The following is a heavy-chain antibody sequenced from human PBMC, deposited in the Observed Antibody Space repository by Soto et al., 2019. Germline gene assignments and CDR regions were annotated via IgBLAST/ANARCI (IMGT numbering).Heavy chain of an antibody. D-gene: IGHD2-15*01. Sequence: GGSLRLSCAASGFTFSSYGMHWVRQAPGKGLEWVAVIWYDGSNKYYADSVKGRFTISRDNSKNTLYLQMNSLRAEDTAVYYCAREYCSGGSCYGFGYWGQGTLVTVSS. CDR3: AREYCSGGSCYGFGY. J-gene: IGHJ4*02. CDR1: GFTFSSYG. CDR2: IWYDGSNK. V-gene: IGHV3-33*01.